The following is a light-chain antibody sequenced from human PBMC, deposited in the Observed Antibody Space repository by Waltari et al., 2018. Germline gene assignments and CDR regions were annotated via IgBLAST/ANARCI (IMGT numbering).Light chain of an antibody. J-gene: IGKJ4*01. Sequence: DVVMTQSPLSLPVTLGQPASISCRSSQSLVHSDGNTYLNWFQQRPGQSPRRLIYKVSNRDSGVPDRFSGSGSRTDFTLKISRVEAEDVGVYYCMQGTHLPLTFGVGTKVEIK. CDR2: KVS. V-gene: IGKV2-30*02. CDR1: QSLVHSDGNTY. CDR3: MQGTHLPLT.